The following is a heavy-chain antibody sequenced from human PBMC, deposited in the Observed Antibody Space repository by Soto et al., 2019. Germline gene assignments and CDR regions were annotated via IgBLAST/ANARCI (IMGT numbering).Heavy chain of an antibody. D-gene: IGHD3-3*01. V-gene: IGHV1-69*13. CDR1: GCAFRIYA. CDR2: IIPIFGTA. J-gene: IGHJ6*02. Sequence: VASVKVACKASGCAFRIYAISWVRQAPGQGLEWMGGIIPIFGTANYAQKFPGRVTITADESTSTAHMELSSLRSEDPPVYYCTRRANNITISGLVIWPYYFYGMYFWGQGTRVTVSS. CDR3: TRRANNITISGLVIWPYYFYGMYF.